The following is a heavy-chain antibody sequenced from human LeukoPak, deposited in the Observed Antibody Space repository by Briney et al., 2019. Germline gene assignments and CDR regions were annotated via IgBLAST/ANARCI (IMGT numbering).Heavy chain of an antibody. D-gene: IGHD3-10*01. J-gene: IGHJ6*03. CDR3: AREKRLAFELGYYYYYMDV. CDR1: GGSISSYY. Sequence: PSETLSLTCTVSGGSISSYYWSWIRQPPGKGLEWIGYIYYSGSTNYNPSLKSRVTISVDTSKNQFSLKLSSVTAADTAVYYCAREKRLAFELGYYYYYMDVWGKGTTVTVSS. CDR2: IYYSGST. V-gene: IGHV4-59*01.